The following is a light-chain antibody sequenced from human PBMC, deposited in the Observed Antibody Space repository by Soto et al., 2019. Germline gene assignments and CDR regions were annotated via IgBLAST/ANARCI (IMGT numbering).Light chain of an antibody. CDR3: CSYAGSSTWV. J-gene: IGLJ3*02. CDR1: SSDVGSHNL. Sequence: QSALTQPASVSGSPGQSITISCTGTSSDVGSHNLVSWYQQHPGKAPKLMIYGGSKRPSGVSNRFSGSKSGNTASLTISGLQAEDEADYYCCSYAGSSTWVFGGGTKLTVL. CDR2: GGS. V-gene: IGLV2-23*01.